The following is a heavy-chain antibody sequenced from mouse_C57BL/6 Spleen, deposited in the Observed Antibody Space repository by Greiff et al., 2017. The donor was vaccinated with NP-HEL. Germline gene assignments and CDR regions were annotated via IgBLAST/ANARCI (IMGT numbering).Heavy chain of an antibody. CDR3: ARRGYGSSYYAMDY. J-gene: IGHJ4*01. V-gene: IGHV1-69*01. D-gene: IGHD1-1*01. CDR1: GYTFTSYW. CDR2: IDPSDSYT. Sequence: VQLQQPGAELVMPGASVKLSCKASGYTFTSYWMYWVKQRPGQGLEWIGEIDPSDSYTNYNQKFKGKSTLTVDKSSSTAYMQLSSLTSEDSAVYYCARRGYGSSYYAMDYWGQGTSVTVSS.